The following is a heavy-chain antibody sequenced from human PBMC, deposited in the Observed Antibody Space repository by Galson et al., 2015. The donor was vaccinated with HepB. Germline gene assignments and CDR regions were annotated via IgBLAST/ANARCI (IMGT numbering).Heavy chain of an antibody. Sequence: SLRLSCAASGFTFSSYAMSWVRQAPGKGLEWVGFIRSKAYGGTTEYAASVKGRFTISRDNSKNTLYLQMNSLRAEDTAVYYCARDRAYSSGWWWYFDYWGQGTLVTVSS. V-gene: IGHV3-49*04. D-gene: IGHD6-19*01. CDR1: GFTFSSYA. CDR2: IRSKAYGGTT. CDR3: ARDRAYSSGWWWYFDY. J-gene: IGHJ4*02.